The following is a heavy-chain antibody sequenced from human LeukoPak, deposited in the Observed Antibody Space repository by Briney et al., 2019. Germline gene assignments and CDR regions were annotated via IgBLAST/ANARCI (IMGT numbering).Heavy chain of an antibody. V-gene: IGHV4-59*11. D-gene: IGHD2-15*01. J-gene: IGHJ6*03. CDR3: GRDALVGYFSYYYIDI. CDR2: ISNSGST. CDR1: DGPIRSHY. Sequence: SETLSLTCTVSDGPIRSHYWTWIRQSPLKGLEWIGDISNSGSTKYNPSLKSRVTISIDTSKSQFSLRLTSVTAADTAVYYCGRDALVGYFSYYYIDIWGKGTTVTVSS.